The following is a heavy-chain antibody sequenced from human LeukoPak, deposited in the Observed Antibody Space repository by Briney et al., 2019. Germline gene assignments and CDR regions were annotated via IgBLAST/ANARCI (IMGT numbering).Heavy chain of an antibody. CDR3: TKAPAGPEYSDNWRFGYNWFDP. Sequence: PGGSLRLSCVASGFTFSAYDMSWVRQAPGKGLEWVSGIGTTAKYYADSVKGRFTISRDNSRNTLYLQMNSLRAEDTAIYYCTKAPAGPEYSDNWRFGYNWFDPWGQGTLVTVSS. CDR1: GFTFSAYD. CDR2: IGTTAK. D-gene: IGHD5-12*01. V-gene: IGHV3-23*01. J-gene: IGHJ5*02.